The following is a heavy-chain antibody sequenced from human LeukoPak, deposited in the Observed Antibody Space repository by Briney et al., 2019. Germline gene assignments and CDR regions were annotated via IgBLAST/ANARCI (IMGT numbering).Heavy chain of an antibody. J-gene: IGHJ4*02. CDR1: GFTFSSYA. Sequence: PGGSLRLSCAGSGFTFSSYAMTWVRQAPGKGLEWVSAISDTGATTYDAASVKGRFTISRDNSRSTLYLQMNSLRAEDTALYYCAKDTSIGRYCTNGVCSPFDYWGQGTLVTVSS. D-gene: IGHD2-8*01. CDR3: AKDTSIGRYCTNGVCSPFDY. V-gene: IGHV3-23*01. CDR2: ISDTGATT.